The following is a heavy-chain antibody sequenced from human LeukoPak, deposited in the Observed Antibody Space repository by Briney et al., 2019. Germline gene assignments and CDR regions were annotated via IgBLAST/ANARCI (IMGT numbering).Heavy chain of an antibody. J-gene: IGHJ4*02. CDR2: IYYSGST. CDR3: ARVSGAGYNSRGYFDY. D-gene: IGHD5-24*01. CDR1: GGSISTYY. V-gene: IGHV4-59*01. Sequence: SETLSLTCTVSGGSISTYYWSWIRQPPGKGLEWIGYIYYSGSTNYNPSLKSRVTISVDTSKNQFSLKLGSVTAADTAVYYCARVSGAGYNSRGYFDYWGQGTLVTVSS.